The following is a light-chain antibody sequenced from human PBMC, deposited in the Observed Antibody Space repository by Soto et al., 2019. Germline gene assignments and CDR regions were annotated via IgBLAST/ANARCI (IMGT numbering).Light chain of an antibody. V-gene: IGKV3-20*01. CDR2: GAY. CDR3: QQYGSSPWT. CDR1: QSVSSSY. Sequence: EIVLTQSPGTLSLSPGERATLSCRASQSVSSSYLAWYQQKPTQAHRLLIYGAYSRGTGIPDRFRGSGSGRDVTMTISRVEPEDFAVYYCQQYGSSPWTFGEGTKVEIK. J-gene: IGKJ1*01.